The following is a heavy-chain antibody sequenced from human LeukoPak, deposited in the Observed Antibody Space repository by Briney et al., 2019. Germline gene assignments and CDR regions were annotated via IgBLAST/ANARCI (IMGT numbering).Heavy chain of an antibody. CDR2: ISSSSNI. V-gene: IGHV3-69-1*01. D-gene: IGHD2-2*01. CDR3: ARGAGYCTSTSCHLWSDY. CDR1: GFTFSIYG. Sequence: GGSLRLSCAASGFTFSIYGMNWVRQAPGKGLEWVSSISSSSNIYYADSVKGRFAISRDNAKNSLYLQMNSLRAEDTAVYYCARGAGYCTSTSCHLWSDYWGQGTLVTVSS. J-gene: IGHJ4*02.